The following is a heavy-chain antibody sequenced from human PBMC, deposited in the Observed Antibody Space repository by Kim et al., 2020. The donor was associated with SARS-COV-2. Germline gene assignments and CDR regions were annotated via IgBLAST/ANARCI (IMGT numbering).Heavy chain of an antibody. D-gene: IGHD3-10*01. J-gene: IGHJ3*02. CDR1: GFTFSSYA. CDR3: AKSATYYGSDVYDAFDI. V-gene: IGHV3-23*01. CDR2: ISGSGGST. Sequence: GGSLRLSCAASGFTFSSYAMSWVRQAPGKGLEWVSAISGSGGSTYYADSVKGRFTISRDNSKNTLYLQMNSLRAEDTAVYYCAKSATYYGSDVYDAFDIWGQGTMVTVSS.